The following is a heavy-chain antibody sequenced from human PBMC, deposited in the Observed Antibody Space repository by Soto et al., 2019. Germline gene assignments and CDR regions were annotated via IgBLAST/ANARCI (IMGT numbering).Heavy chain of an antibody. J-gene: IGHJ6*02. CDR1: GFTFSSYG. Sequence: SLSCAASGFTFSSYGMHWVRQAPGKGLEWVAVIWYDGSNKYYADSVRGRFTISRDNSKNTLYLQMNSLRAEDTAVYYCARGYYDALYYYGMDVWGQGTTVTVSS. D-gene: IGHD3-22*01. V-gene: IGHV3-33*01. CDR2: IWYDGSNK. CDR3: ARGYYDALYYYGMDV.